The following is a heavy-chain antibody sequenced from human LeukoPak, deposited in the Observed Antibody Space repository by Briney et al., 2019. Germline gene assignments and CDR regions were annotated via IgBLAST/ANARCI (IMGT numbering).Heavy chain of an antibody. J-gene: IGHJ4*02. CDR1: GDSISRYY. CDR3: ARGGGTLDY. CDR2: IYDSGKS. D-gene: IGHD3-16*01. V-gene: IGHV4-59*01. Sequence: SETLSLTCTVSGDSISRYYWSWIRQPPGKGLEWIGYIYDSGKSNYHASLISRVTISVDTSKNQFSLKLTSVTPADTAVYYCARGGGTLDYWGQGTLVTVSS.